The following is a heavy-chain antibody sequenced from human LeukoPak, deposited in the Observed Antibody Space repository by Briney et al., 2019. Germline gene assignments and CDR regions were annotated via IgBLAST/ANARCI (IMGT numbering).Heavy chain of an antibody. CDR3: ARADRLHGGPYLIGP. CDR1: GYSFTDYY. J-gene: IGHJ5*02. V-gene: IGHV1-2*02. CDR2: INPNSGGT. Sequence: ASVKVSCKTSGYSFTDYYMHWVRQAPGQGLEWMGWINPNSGGTSSAQKFQGRVTMTRDTSISTVYMEVSWLTSDDTAVYYCARADRLHGGPYLIGPWGQGTLVTVSS. D-gene: IGHD2-21*01.